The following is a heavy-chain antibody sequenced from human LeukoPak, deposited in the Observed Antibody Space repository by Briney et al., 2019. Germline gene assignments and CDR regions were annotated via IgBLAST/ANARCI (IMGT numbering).Heavy chain of an antibody. Sequence: GASVKASCKASGGTFSSYAISWVRQAPGQGLEWMGRIIPILGITNYAQKFQGRVTITADKSTSTAYMELSSLRSEDTAVYYCAREGDYGDFYDYWGQGTLVTVSS. CDR1: GGTFSSYA. CDR2: IIPILGIT. CDR3: AREGDYGDFYDY. J-gene: IGHJ4*02. D-gene: IGHD4-17*01. V-gene: IGHV1-69*04.